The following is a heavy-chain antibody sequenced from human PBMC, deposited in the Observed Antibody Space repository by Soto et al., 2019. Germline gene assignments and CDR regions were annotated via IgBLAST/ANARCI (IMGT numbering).Heavy chain of an antibody. Sequence: QVQLVQSGAEVKKPGASVKVSCKASGYTFTNYVIHWVRQAPGQRLEWMGWLNTGNANTKYSQKFQGRVTITRDTSASTAYMELSSLTSEDTAVYYCAGGDSSEYSAYGYWGQGTLLTVSS. D-gene: IGHD5-12*01. V-gene: IGHV1-3*04. CDR1: GYTFTNYV. J-gene: IGHJ4*02. CDR2: LNTGNANT. CDR3: AGGDSSEYSAYGY.